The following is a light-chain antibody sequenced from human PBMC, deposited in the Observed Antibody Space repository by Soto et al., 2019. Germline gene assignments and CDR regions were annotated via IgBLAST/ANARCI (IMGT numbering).Light chain of an antibody. V-gene: IGKV3-20*01. Sequence: EIVLTQSPGTLSLSPGEGATLSCRASQSVSNIYLAWYHQKPGQAPRLLIHGGSNRATGTSDRFTGGGSGTDFTLTISRLEPEDYGVYYCQQFGGSPSYTFGQGTKVEIK. J-gene: IGKJ2*01. CDR2: GGS. CDR3: QQFGGSPSYT. CDR1: QSVSNIY.